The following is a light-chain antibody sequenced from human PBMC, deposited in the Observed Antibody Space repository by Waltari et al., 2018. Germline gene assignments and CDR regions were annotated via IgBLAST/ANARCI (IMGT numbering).Light chain of an antibody. V-gene: IGLV2-11*01. CDR2: DVT. Sequence: QSALTQPRSVSGSPGQSVTISCTGSSSDVGYYNFVSWYQQHPGKVPKLMLYDVTKRPSGVPNLFSGSKSGNTASLTISGLQGEDEADYYCCSYAGSYTWIFGGGTKVTVL. CDR3: CSYAGSYTWI. CDR1: SSDVGYYNF. J-gene: IGLJ2*01.